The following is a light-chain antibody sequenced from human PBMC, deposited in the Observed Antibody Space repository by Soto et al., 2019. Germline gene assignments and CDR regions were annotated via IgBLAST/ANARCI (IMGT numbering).Light chain of an antibody. J-gene: IGLJ3*02. V-gene: IGLV1-47*01. CDR3: ATWDDSLTAGL. CDR2: RNS. CDR1: RSNIGTNY. Sequence: QSVLTQPPSASGTPGQRVTISCSGSRSNIGTNYVYWYQHLPGTAPKLLIYRNSKRASGVPDRFSGSRSGTSASLAISGLRSEDEGDYYCATWDDSLTAGLFGGWTKLTVL.